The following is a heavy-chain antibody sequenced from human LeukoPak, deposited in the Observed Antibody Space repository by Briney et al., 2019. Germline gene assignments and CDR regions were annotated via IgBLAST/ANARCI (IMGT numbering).Heavy chain of an antibody. J-gene: IGHJ3*02. Sequence: GGSLRLSCAASGFTFSSYAMSWVRQAPGKGLKWVSTISGSDGSTYYADSVQGRFTISRDNSKNTLYLQMNSLRAEDTAVYYCAKDSGDAGNDAFDIWGQGTMVTVSS. CDR3: AKDSGDAGNDAFDI. CDR2: ISGSDGST. V-gene: IGHV3-23*01. CDR1: GFTFSSYA. D-gene: IGHD4-17*01.